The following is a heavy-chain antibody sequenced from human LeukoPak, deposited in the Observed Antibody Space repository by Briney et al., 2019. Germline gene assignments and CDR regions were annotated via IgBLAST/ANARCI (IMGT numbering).Heavy chain of an antibody. CDR2: ISYDGSNK. CDR1: GFTFSSYG. D-gene: IGHD6-19*01. V-gene: IGHV3-30*18. CDR3: EKNGYGLQWLVSPGYFDL. Sequence: PGRSLRLSCSASGFTFSSYGMHWVRQAPGKGLEWVAVISYDGSNKYYADSVKGRFTISRDNSKNTLYLQMTSLRAEDTAVYYCEKNGYGLQWLVSPGYFDLWGRGTLVTVSS. J-gene: IGHJ2*01.